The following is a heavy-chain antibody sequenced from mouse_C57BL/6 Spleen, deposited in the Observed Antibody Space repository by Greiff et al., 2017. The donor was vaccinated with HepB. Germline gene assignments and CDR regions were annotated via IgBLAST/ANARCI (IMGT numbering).Heavy chain of an antibody. CDR2: IDPSDSYT. V-gene: IGHV1-50*01. CDR3: ARCGSKGIYYAMDY. J-gene: IGHJ4*01. CDR1: GYTFTSYW. Sequence: QVQLQQPGAELVKPGASVKLSCKASGYTFTSYWMQWVKQRPGQGLEWIGEIDPSDSYTNYNQKFKGKATLTVDTSSSTAYMQLSSLTSEDSAVYYCARCGSKGIYYAMDYWGQGTSVTVSS. D-gene: IGHD2-5*01.